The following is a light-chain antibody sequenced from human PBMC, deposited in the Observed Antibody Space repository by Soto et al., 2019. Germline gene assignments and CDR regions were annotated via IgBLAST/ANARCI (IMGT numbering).Light chain of an antibody. CDR2: DAS. CDR3: QQYDSYPAYT. V-gene: IGKV1-5*01. J-gene: IGKJ2*01. Sequence: DIQLSQSPSTLSASVGDRVTITCRASQYISSSLAWFQQKPGKAPKLLIYDASTLERGVPSRFSGSTSGTEFTLPISSLQPDDFATYYCQQYDSYPAYTFGQGTKLEIK. CDR1: QYISSS.